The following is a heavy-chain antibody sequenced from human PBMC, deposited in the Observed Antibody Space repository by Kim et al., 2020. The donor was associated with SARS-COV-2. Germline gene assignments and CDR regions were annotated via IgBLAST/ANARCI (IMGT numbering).Heavy chain of an antibody. Sequence: ASVKVSCKASGYTFTGYYMHWVRQAPGQGLEWMGRINPNRGGTNYAQKFQVRVTMTRDTSISTAYMELSRLRSDDTAVYYCARVGHPERDCSGGSCRSYWFDPWGQGTLVTVSS. CDR3: ARVGHPERDCSGGSCRSYWFDP. J-gene: IGHJ5*02. CDR2: INPNRGGT. CDR1: GYTFTGYY. V-gene: IGHV1-2*06. D-gene: IGHD2-15*01.